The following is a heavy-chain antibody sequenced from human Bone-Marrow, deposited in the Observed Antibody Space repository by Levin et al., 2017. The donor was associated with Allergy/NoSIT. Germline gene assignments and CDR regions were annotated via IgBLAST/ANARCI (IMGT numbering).Heavy chain of an antibody. CDR3: ASTLRGFGQLPLDD. V-gene: IGHV4-4*02. D-gene: IGHD3-10*01. CDR2: IYHSGST. CDR1: GGFISSTNW. Sequence: SETLSLTCAVSGGFISSTNWWSWVRQAPGKGLEWVGDIYHSGSTHYNPSLKSRVTISVDKSRNQFSLKLTSVTAADTAVYYCASTLRGFGQLPLDDWGQGILVTVSS. J-gene: IGHJ4*02.